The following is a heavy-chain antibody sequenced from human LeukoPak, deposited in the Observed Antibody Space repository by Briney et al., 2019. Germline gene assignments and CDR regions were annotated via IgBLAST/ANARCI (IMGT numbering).Heavy chain of an antibody. Sequence: SEALSLTCTVSGGSISSYYWSWIRQPPGKGLEWIGYIYYSGSTNYNPSLKSRVTISVDTSKNQFSLKLSSVTAADTAVYYCARPQDYGDGAFDIWGQGTMVTVSS. CDR1: GGSISSYY. CDR2: IYYSGST. CDR3: ARPQDYGDGAFDI. D-gene: IGHD4-17*01. V-gene: IGHV4-59*08. J-gene: IGHJ3*02.